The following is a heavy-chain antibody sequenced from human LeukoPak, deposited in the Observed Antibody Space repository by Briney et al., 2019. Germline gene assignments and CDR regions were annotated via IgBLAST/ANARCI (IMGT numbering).Heavy chain of an antibody. CDR1: GGSISNYY. D-gene: IGHD3-16*01. V-gene: IGHV4-59*01. Sequence: PSETLSLTCTVSGGSISNYYWSWIRQPPGKGLEWIAYIYYTGSTNYSPSLKSRVTISVDTSKNQFSLKLSSVTAADTAVYYCARDRGSSGGFDYWGQGTLVTVSS. CDR3: ARDRGSSGGFDY. J-gene: IGHJ4*02. CDR2: IYYTGST.